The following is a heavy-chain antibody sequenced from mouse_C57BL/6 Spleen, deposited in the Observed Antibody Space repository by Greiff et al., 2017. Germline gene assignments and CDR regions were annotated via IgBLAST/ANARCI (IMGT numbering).Heavy chain of an antibody. CDR1: GFTFSDYG. Sequence: EVQLVESGGGLVKPGGSLKLSCAASGFTFSDYGMHWVRQAPEKGLEWVAYISSGSSTIYYADTVKGRFTISRDNAKNTLFLQMTSLRSEDTAMYYCARQRNYYGSREDWYFDVWGTGTTVTVSS. D-gene: IGHD1-1*01. V-gene: IGHV5-17*01. J-gene: IGHJ1*03. CDR3: ARQRNYYGSREDWYFDV. CDR2: ISSGSSTI.